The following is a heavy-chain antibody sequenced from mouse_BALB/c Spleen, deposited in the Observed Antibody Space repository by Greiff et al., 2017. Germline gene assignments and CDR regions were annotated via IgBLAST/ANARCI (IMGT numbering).Heavy chain of an antibody. CDR2: ISYSGST. CDR1: GDSITSGY. D-gene: IGHD1-1*01. Sequence: VQLQQSGPSLVKPSQTLSLTCSVTGDSITSGYWNWIRKFPGNKLEYMGYISYSGSTYYNPSLKSRISITRDTSKNQYYLQLNSVTTEDTATYYCARKPSYYYGSPALYYAMDYWGQGTSVTVSS. J-gene: IGHJ4*01. V-gene: IGHV3-8*02. CDR3: ARKPSYYYGSPALYYAMDY.